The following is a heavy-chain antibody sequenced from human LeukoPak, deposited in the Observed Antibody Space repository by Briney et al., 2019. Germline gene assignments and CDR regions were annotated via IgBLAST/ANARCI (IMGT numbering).Heavy chain of an antibody. Sequence: ASVKVSCKASGYTFTSYYMHWVRQAPGQGLEWMGIINPSGGSTSYAQKFQGRVTMTTDTSTSTAYMELRSLRSDDTAVYYCARVRSYDYVWGSYNGMDVWGQGTTVTVSS. J-gene: IGHJ6*02. CDR2: INPSGGST. CDR1: GYTFTSYY. V-gene: IGHV1-46*01. D-gene: IGHD3-16*01. CDR3: ARVRSYDYVWGSYNGMDV.